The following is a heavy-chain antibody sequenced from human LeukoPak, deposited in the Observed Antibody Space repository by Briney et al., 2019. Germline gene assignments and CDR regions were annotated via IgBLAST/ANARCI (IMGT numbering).Heavy chain of an antibody. CDR3: TRDGGSYYDSSGYPDY. Sequence: GGSLRLSCTASGFTFGDYAMSWFRQAPGKGLEWVGFIRSKAYGGTTEYAASVKGRFTISRDDSKSIAYLQMNSLKTEDTAVYYCTRDGGSYYDSSGYPDYWGQGTLVTVSS. J-gene: IGHJ4*02. V-gene: IGHV3-49*03. CDR1: GFTFGDYA. CDR2: IRSKAYGGTT. D-gene: IGHD3-22*01.